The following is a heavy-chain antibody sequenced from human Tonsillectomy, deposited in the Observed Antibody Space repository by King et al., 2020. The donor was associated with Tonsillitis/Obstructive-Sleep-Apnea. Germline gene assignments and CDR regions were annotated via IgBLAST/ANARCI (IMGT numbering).Heavy chain of an antibody. CDR1: GYTFTSYG. CDR3: ARDYCSGGRCYSEWFDP. J-gene: IGHJ5*02. Sequence: VQLVESGAEAKKPGASVKVSCTASGYTFTSYGITWVRQAPGLGLEWMGWISAYIGETKYGQKFQGRVAMTTDTSTSTAYMELRSLRSDDTAVYYCARDYCSGGRCYSEWFDPWGQGTLVTVSS. D-gene: IGHD2-15*01. V-gene: IGHV1-18*01. CDR2: ISAYIGET.